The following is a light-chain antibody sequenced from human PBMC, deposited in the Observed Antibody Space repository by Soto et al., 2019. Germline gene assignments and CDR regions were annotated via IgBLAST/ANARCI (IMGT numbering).Light chain of an antibody. CDR1: QRITSNF. CDR3: QQYGRSPFT. V-gene: IGKV3-20*01. Sequence: EIVLTQSPVTLSLSPGERATLSCRASQRITSNFLAWFQQKAGLAPRLLIYGASTRASGVPDRFSGGGSGTAFVLTISRLEPEDVAVYYCQQYGRSPFTFGQGTKLQIK. J-gene: IGKJ2*01. CDR2: GAS.